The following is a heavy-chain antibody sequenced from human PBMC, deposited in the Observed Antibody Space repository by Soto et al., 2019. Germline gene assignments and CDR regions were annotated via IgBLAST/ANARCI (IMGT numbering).Heavy chain of an antibody. J-gene: IGHJ4*02. CDR3: ARVRGRLTGYSDN. D-gene: IGHD3-9*01. CDR1: GYTFSNYG. Sequence: QVQLVQSGAEVKKPGASVKVSCKASGYTFSNYGISWVRQAPGQGLEWMGWINTYNGNTKYAQKFQDRVTMTTDTSTTTGYMELRSLRSDDTAIYYCARVRGRLTGYSDNWGQGTLVTVSS. CDR2: INTYNGNT. V-gene: IGHV1-18*01.